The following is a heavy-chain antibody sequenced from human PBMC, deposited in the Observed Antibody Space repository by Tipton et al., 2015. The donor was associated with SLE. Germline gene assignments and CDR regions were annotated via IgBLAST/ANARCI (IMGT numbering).Heavy chain of an antibody. CDR3: AKGRDWSYFDD. Sequence: SLRLSCAASGFTFSAYGMHWVRQAPGKGLEWVTFIRFDGNKEYYADSVKGRFTISRDNSKNTLFLQINSLRTDDTAVYYCAKGRDWSYFDDWGQGTLVTVSS. J-gene: IGHJ4*02. CDR2: IRFDGNKE. D-gene: IGHD1-1*01. V-gene: IGHV3-30*02. CDR1: GFTFSAYG.